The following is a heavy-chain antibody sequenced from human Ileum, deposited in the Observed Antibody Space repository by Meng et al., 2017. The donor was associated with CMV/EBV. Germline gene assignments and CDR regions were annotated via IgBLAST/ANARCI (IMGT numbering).Heavy chain of an antibody. D-gene: IGHD3-16*01. V-gene: IGHV3-23*01. CDR1: GFTFSRYD. J-gene: IGHJ4*02. CDR2: ISDSGRST. CDR3: ANRYDYVWGSYVH. Sequence: CAASGFTFSRYDMTWVRQAPGKGLEWVSGISDSGRSTYYADSVKGRFTISRDNSKNTLCLQMNSLRVEDTAVYYCANRYDYVWGSYVHWGQGTLVTVSS.